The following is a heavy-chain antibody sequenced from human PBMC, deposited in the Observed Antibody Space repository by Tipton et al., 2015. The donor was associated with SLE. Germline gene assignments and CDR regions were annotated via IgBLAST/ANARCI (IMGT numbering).Heavy chain of an antibody. V-gene: IGHV4-4*08. CDR1: GGSISSFY. J-gene: IGHJ5*02. Sequence: TLSLTCTVSGGSISSFYWSWIRQPPGKGLGWIGQIYISGSTNHNPSRKSRVTISVNTSKNQFSLKLSSVTAADTAVYYCARDRVYSSGIDPWGQGTLVTVSA. D-gene: IGHD6-25*01. CDR2: IYISGST. CDR3: ARDRVYSSGIDP.